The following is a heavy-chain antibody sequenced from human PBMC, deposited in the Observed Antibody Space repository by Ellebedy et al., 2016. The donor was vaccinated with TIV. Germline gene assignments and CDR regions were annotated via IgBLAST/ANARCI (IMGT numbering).Heavy chain of an antibody. J-gene: IGHJ6*02. CDR3: ARAGASDYSYGMDV. D-gene: IGHD3-10*01. CDR2: IAQSGST. Sequence: SETLSLTXAVSGGSISSGTYFWTWIRQPPGKGLVWIGYIAQSGSTHYTPSLRGRVSISIARSKNQFSLKLNSVTAADTAVYFCARAGASDYSYGMDVWGQGTTVTVSS. V-gene: IGHV4-30-2*01. CDR1: GGSISSGTYF.